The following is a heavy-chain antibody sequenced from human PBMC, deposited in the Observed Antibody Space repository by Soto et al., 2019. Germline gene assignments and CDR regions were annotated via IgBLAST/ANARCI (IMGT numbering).Heavy chain of an antibody. CDR2: IYWDDDK. J-gene: IGHJ4*02. Sequence: QITLKESGPTLVKPTQTLTLTCTFSGFSLSTNGVGVGWIRQPPGKTLEWLVLIYWDDDKRYSPSLKCRLTITQDTSKNQVVLTMPTRDPADTATCYCALRPNDDGSGSADALFGFWGQGTLVTVS. CDR3: ALRPNDDGSGSADALFGF. V-gene: IGHV2-5*02. D-gene: IGHD3-10*01. CDR1: GFSLSTNGVG.